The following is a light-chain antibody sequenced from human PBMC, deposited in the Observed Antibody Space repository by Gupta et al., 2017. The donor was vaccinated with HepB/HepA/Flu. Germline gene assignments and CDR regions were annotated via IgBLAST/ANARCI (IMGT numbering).Light chain of an antibody. J-gene: IGKJ5*01. CDR2: PAS. CDR3: QQSDSTPIT. CDR1: QSISTY. V-gene: IGKV1-39*01. Sequence: DIQMTQSPSSLSASVGDRVTITCRASQSISTYLNWYQQKPGKAPKLLIYPASSLQSGVPSRFSGSGSGTDFTLTISRLQPEDFATYYCQQSDSTPITFGQGTLLDIK.